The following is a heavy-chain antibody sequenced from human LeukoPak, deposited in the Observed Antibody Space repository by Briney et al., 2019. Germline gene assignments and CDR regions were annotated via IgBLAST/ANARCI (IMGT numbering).Heavy chain of an antibody. V-gene: IGHV3-21*01. J-gene: IGHJ4*02. Sequence: GGSLRLSCAASGFTFSSYSMNWVRQAPGKGLEWVSSISSSSSYIYYADSVKGRFTISRDNSKNTLYLQMNSLRSADTAVYYCAKDRAGTERGVFDYWGQGTLVTVSS. CDR3: AKDRAGTERGVFDY. D-gene: IGHD6-19*01. CDR2: ISSSSSYI. CDR1: GFTFSSYS.